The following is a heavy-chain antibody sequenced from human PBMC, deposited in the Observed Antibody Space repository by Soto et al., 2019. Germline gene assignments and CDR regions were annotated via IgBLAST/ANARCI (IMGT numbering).Heavy chain of an antibody. J-gene: IGHJ4*02. CDR1: SGSLSGFY. CDR3: ARAPKVSGSAQTRPDF. Sequence: QVQLHQWGAGLLKPSETLSLACSLYSGSLSGFYWSWIRQPPGKRLEWIGKISQSGSTNYNPALVSLGSKSVASSKNQFSLELTSVTAADTAVYDCARAPKVSGSAQTRPDFWGQGALVIVSS. CDR2: ISQSGST. D-gene: IGHD6-6*01. V-gene: IGHV4-34*01.